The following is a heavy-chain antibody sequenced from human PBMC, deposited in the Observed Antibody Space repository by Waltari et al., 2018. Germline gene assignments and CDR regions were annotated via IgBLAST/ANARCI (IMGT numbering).Heavy chain of an antibody. CDR2: IYPVDSDT. J-gene: IGHJ4*02. D-gene: IGHD5-18*01. CDR3: ARLHEGYSYGYQDY. V-gene: IGHV5-51*01. Sequence: EVQLVQSGAEVKKPGEFLKLSCKGSGYTFTNYWIAWLRQMPGKGLEWMGIIYPVDSDTRYNPSFQGQVTISADKSISTAYLQWSSLKASDTAMYYCARLHEGYSYGYQDYWGQGTLVTVSS. CDR1: GYTFTNYW.